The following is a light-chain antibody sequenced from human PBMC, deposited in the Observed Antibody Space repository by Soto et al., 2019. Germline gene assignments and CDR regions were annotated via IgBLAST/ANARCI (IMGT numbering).Light chain of an antibody. CDR2: GAS. V-gene: IGKV3-15*01. Sequence: EMVMTQSPGTLSVSPGDRATLACRASQSVSSNLAWYQQKPGQVPRLLIYGASTRATGIPVRFSGSGSGTDFTLSISSLQSEDFAVYYCQQYNNWPLTFGGGSKVEIK. CDR1: QSVSSN. CDR3: QQYNNWPLT. J-gene: IGKJ4*01.